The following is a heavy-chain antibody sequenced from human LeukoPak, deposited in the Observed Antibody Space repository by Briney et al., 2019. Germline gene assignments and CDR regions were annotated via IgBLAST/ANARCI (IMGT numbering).Heavy chain of an antibody. CDR1: GFSFISYG. CDR3: AREPDNSGYYFFDY. V-gene: IGHV1-18*01. Sequence: GASVKVSCKASGFSFISYGFSWVRQAPGQGLEWMGWISADNGNTKYALKLQDRVTMTTDTSTRTAYLELRSLGSDDTAVYYCAREPDNSGYYFFDYWGQGTLVTVSS. D-gene: IGHD3-22*01. J-gene: IGHJ4*02. CDR2: ISADNGNT.